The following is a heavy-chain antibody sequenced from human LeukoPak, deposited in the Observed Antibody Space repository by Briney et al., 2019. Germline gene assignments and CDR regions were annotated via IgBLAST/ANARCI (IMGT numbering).Heavy chain of an antibody. D-gene: IGHD4-11*01. CDR3: ARHGTYSNYGGAFDY. J-gene: IGHJ4*02. CDR1: GDSINSGYYY. Sequence: SETLSLTCTVSGDSINSGYYYWGWIRQPPGKGLEWIGSIYYSGSTYYNPSLKSRVTISVDTSRNQFSLKLSSVTAADTAVYYCARHGTYSNYGGAFDYWGQGTLVTVSS. V-gene: IGHV4-39*01. CDR2: IYYSGST.